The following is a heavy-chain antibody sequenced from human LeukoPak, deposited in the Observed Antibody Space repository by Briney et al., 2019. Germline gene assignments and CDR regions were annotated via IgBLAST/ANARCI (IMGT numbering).Heavy chain of an antibody. CDR3: ARQLLWFGELGGMDV. CDR2: IYYSGST. Sequence: SETLSLTCTVSGGSISSYYWSWIWQPPGEGLEWIGYIYYSGSTNYNPSLKSRVTISVDTSKNQFSLKLSSVPAADTAVYYCARQLLWFGELGGMDVWGKGTTVTVSS. J-gene: IGHJ6*04. V-gene: IGHV4-59*01. CDR1: GGSISSYY. D-gene: IGHD3-10*01.